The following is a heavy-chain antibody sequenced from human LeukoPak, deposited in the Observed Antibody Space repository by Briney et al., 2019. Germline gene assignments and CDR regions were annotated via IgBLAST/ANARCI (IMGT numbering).Heavy chain of an antibody. CDR2: ISSSGSTI. D-gene: IGHD2-15*01. CDR1: GFTLSDYY. J-gene: IGHJ6*03. Sequence: GGSLRLSCAASGFTLSDYYMSWIRQAPGKGLEWVSYISSSGSTIYYADSVKGRFTTSRDNAKNSLYLQMNSLRAEDTAVYYCASLMTPYSRDYHYYYMDVWGKGTTVTVSS. CDR3: ASLMTPYSRDYHYYYMDV. V-gene: IGHV3-11*04.